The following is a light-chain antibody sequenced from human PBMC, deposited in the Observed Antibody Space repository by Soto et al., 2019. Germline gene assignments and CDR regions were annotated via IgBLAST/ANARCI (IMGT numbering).Light chain of an antibody. CDR2: AAS. V-gene: IGKV1-9*01. CDR3: QQLNSYPLT. Sequence: DIQLTQSPSFLSASVGDRVTITCRATQDMSNYLAWYRQKPGKAPNLLIYAASTLQSGVPLRFSGSGSGTEFTLTISSLQPEDFATYYCQQLNSYPLTFGQGTRLEIK. CDR1: QDMSNY. J-gene: IGKJ5*01.